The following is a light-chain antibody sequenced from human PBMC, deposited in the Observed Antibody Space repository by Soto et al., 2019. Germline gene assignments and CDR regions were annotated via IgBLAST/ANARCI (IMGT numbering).Light chain of an antibody. J-gene: IGLJ2*01. V-gene: IGLV2-8*01. CDR2: EVN. CDR1: SSDVGGYNY. Sequence: QSALTQPPSASGSPGQSVTISCTGTSSDVGGYNYVSWYQQHPGKAPKLMIYEVNKRPSGVPDRFSGSKSGNTASLTVSGLQAEDEADYYYTSRAGNTVVFGGGTKLTVL. CDR3: TSRAGNTVV.